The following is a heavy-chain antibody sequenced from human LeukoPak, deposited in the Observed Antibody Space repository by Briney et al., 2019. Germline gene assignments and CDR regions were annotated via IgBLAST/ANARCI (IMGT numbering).Heavy chain of an antibody. J-gene: IGHJ4*02. D-gene: IGHD3-10*01. CDR3: ARGGGSMVQGVIGVFY. CDR2: IRYDASNK. CDR1: GFTFSGFG. V-gene: IGHV3-30*02. Sequence: PGGSLRLSCAASGFTFSGFGMHWVRQAPGKGLEWVAFIRYDASNKYYADSVKGRFTISRDNSKNTLYLQMNSLRAEDTAVYYCARGGGSMVQGVIGVFYWGQGTLVTVSS.